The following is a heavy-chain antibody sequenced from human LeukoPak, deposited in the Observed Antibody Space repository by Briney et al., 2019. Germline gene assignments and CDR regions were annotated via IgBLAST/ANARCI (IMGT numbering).Heavy chain of an antibody. CDR3: ARMDCSSTSCYSYYYYGMDV. CDR2: INAGNGNT. J-gene: IGHJ6*02. Sequence: ALVKVSCKASGYTFTSYAMRWVRLAPGQRLEWMGWINAGNGNTKYSQKFQGRVTITRDTSASTAYMELSSLRSEDTAVYYCARMDCSSTSCYSYYYYGMDVWGQGTTVTVSS. D-gene: IGHD2-2*02. CDR1: GYTFTSYA. V-gene: IGHV1-3*01.